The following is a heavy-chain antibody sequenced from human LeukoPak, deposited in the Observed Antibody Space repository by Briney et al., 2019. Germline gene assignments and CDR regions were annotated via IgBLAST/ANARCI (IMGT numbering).Heavy chain of an antibody. CDR2: IWYDGSNK. D-gene: IGHD3-10*01. Sequence: GGSLRLSCAASGFTFSSYGMHWVRQAPGKGLERVAVIWYDGSNKYYADSVKGRFTISRDNSKNTLYLQMNSLRAEDTAVYYCAREGRGTEGNYYYYGMDVWGQGTTVTVSS. J-gene: IGHJ6*02. V-gene: IGHV3-33*01. CDR3: AREGRGTEGNYYYYGMDV. CDR1: GFTFSSYG.